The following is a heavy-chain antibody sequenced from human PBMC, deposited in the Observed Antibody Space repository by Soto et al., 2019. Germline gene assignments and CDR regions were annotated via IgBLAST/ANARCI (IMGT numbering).Heavy chain of an antibody. CDR3: ARAYYDYVWGSYRFNWFDP. V-gene: IGHV1-69*06. CDR1: GGTFSSYA. J-gene: IGHJ5*02. Sequence: QVQLVQSGAAVKKPGSSVKHSCKASGGTFSSYAIRWVRQAPGQGLEWMGGIIPIFGTANYAQKFQGRVTITAEKAARTGYMGLGSLRYEDTAVYYCARAYYDYVWGSYRFNWFDPWVQRTLVPVSS. D-gene: IGHD3-16*02. CDR2: IIPIFGTA.